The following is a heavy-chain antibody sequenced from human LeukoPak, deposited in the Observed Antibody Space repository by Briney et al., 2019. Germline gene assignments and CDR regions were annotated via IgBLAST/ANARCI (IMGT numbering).Heavy chain of an antibody. Sequence: GGSLRLSCEASGFTFSTYSMQWVRQAPGKGLEWVSYVSSGRGTIWYADSVKGRFTISRDNAKSSLYLQMNSLRAEDTAVYYCARDLVGTNPDSFDVWSQGTMVTVSS. D-gene: IGHD1-1*01. CDR1: GFTFSTYS. CDR3: ARDLVGTNPDSFDV. CDR2: VSSGRGTI. V-gene: IGHV3-48*04. J-gene: IGHJ3*01.